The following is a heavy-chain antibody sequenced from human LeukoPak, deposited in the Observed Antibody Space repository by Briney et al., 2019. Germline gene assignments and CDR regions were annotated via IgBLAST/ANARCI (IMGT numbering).Heavy chain of an antibody. J-gene: IGHJ3*02. CDR2: IKQDGSEK. V-gene: IGHV3-7*01. Sequence: GGSLRLSCAASGFTFSSYAMSWVRQAPGKGLEWVANIKQDGSEKYYVDSVKGRFTISRDNSKNTLYLQMNSLRAEDTAVYYCARGPYGSGSYYTLGAFDIWGQGTMVSVSS. CDR1: GFTFSSYA. D-gene: IGHD3-10*01. CDR3: ARGPYGSGSYYTLGAFDI.